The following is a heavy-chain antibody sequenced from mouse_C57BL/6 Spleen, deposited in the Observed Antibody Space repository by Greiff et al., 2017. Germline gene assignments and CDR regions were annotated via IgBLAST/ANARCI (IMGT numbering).Heavy chain of an antibody. CDR3: ARRQLRLHYAMDY. D-gene: IGHD3-2*02. CDR2: IYPSDSET. J-gene: IGHJ4*01. CDR1: GYTFTSYW. V-gene: IGHV1-61*01. Sequence: VQLQQSGAELVRPGSSVKLSCKASGYTFTSYWMDWVKQRPGQGLEWIGNIYPSDSETHYNQKFKDKATLTVDKSSSTAYMQLSSLTSEDSAVYYCARRQLRLHYAMDYWGQGTSVTVSS.